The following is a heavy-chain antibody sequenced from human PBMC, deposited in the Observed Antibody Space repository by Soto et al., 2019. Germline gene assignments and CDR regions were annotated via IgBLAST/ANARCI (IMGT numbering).Heavy chain of an antibody. D-gene: IGHD2-8*02. J-gene: IGHJ6*02. Sequence: ASVKVSCKASGYTFTSYGISWVRQAPGQGLEWMGWISAYNGNTNYAQKLQGRVTMTTDTSTSTAYMELRSLRSDDTAVYYCARDLGYWFPRHGMDVWGQGTTVTVSS. CDR2: ISAYNGNT. CDR3: ARDLGYWFPRHGMDV. CDR1: GYTFTSYG. V-gene: IGHV1-18*01.